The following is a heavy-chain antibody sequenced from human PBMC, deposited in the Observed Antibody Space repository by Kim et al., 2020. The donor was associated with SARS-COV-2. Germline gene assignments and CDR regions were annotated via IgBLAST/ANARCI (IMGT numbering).Heavy chain of an antibody. D-gene: IGHD2-21*02. J-gene: IGHJ4*02. CDR3: ARDRDAIVVVTATLDY. Sequence: DSVKDRLNVARDKSKNTLYLQMNGLRADDTAVYYCARDRDAIVVVTATLDYWGQGTLVTVSS. V-gene: IGHV3-30*07.